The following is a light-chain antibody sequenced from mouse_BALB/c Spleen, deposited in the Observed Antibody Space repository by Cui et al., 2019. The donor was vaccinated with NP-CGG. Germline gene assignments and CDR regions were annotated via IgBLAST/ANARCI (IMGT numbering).Light chain of an antibody. Sequence: QAVVTQESALTTSPGETVTLTCRSSTGAVTTNNFANWVQEKPDHLFTGLIGGTNNRAPGVPARFSGSLIGDKDALTIIGAQTEDEAIYFCALWYSNHWVFGGGTKLTVL. V-gene: IGLV1*01. CDR3: ALWYSNHWV. CDR2: GTN. CDR1: TGAVTTNNF. J-gene: IGLJ1*01.